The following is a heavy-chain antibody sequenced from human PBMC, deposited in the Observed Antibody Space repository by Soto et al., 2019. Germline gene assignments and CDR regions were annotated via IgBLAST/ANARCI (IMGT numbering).Heavy chain of an antibody. J-gene: IGHJ4*02. CDR2: IRSKANSYAT. CDR1: GFTFSGSA. D-gene: IGHD3-22*01. V-gene: IGHV3-73*01. Sequence: GGSLRLSCAASGFTFSGSAMHWVRQASGKGLEWVGRIRSKANSYATAYAASVKGRFTISRDDSKNTAYLQMNSLKTEDTAVYYCTRLQIDSSGRDYWGQGTLVTVSS. CDR3: TRLQIDSSGRDY.